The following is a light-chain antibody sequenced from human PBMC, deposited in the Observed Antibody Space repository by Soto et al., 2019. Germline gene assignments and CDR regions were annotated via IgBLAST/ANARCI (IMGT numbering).Light chain of an antibody. CDR3: QQNRDLPLT. V-gene: IGKV1-33*01. CDR2: GAS. Sequence: DINMTQTPASLSASIGDRVTIACQANEDIRKYLNWYQQKPGKLPKLLIYGASNLETGVPPRFSGNASATDFTFIISSLHPEDFASYYFQQNRDLPLTFGQGTMVEMK. CDR1: EDIRKY. J-gene: IGKJ2*01.